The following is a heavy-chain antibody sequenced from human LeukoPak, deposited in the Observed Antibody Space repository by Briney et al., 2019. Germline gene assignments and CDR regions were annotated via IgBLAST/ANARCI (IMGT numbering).Heavy chain of an antibody. J-gene: IGHJ3*02. CDR1: GFTLSSYW. CDR3: ARGERHAFDI. CDR2: INSDGSGT. Sequence: PGGSLRLSCAASGFTLSSYWMPWVRQVPGKGLVWVSRINSDGSGTSDADSVKGRFTISRDNAKNTLYLQMNSLRAEDTAVYYCARGERHAFDIWGQGTMVTVSS. V-gene: IGHV3-74*01.